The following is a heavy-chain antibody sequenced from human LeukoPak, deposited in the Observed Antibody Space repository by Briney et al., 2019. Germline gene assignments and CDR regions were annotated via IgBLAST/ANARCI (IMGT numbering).Heavy chain of an antibody. Sequence: PGGSLRLSCTASGFTFGDYAMSWVRQAPGKGLEWVGFIRSKAYGGTTEYAASVKSRFTISRDDSKSIAYLQMNSLKTEDTAVYYCTRDRVSYYYYYGMDVWGQGTTVTVSS. V-gene: IGHV3-49*04. CDR1: GFTFGDYA. J-gene: IGHJ6*02. CDR2: IRSKAYGGTT. D-gene: IGHD3-10*01. CDR3: TRDRVSYYYYYGMDV.